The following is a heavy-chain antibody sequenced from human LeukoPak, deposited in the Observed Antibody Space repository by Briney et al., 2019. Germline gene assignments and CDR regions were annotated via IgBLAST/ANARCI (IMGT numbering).Heavy chain of an antibody. CDR3: ARALSSSWYAFRSNWFDP. V-gene: IGHV3-53*01. CDR1: GFSVSTNY. Sequence: GGSLRLSCAASGFSVSTNYMNWVRQAPGKGLEWVSVIYSGGSTYFADSVKGRFTISRDYSKNTLYLQINSLRAEDTAVYYCARALSSSWYAFRSNWFDPWGQGTLVSVSS. CDR2: IYSGGST. J-gene: IGHJ5*02. D-gene: IGHD6-13*01.